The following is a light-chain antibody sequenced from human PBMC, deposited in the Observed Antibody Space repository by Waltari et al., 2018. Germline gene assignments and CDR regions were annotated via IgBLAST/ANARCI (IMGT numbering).Light chain of an antibody. V-gene: IGKV3-15*01. CDR2: GAS. CDR3: QQYNKWPT. CDR1: QSVNLD. Sequence: EIVMTQSPATLSVSPAERATLSCRASQSVNLDLVWYQHKPGQAPRLLIYGASNRATGIPARFSGGGSGTEFTLTISGLQSEDSAVYYCQQYNKWPTFGGGTKVEIK. J-gene: IGKJ4*01.